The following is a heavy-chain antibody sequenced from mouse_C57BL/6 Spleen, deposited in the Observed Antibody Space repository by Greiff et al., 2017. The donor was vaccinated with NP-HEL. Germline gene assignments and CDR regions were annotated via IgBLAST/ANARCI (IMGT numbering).Heavy chain of an antibody. CDR3: ARFKIQDGYYDAMDY. CDR1: GYSFTDYN. V-gene: IGHV1-39*01. D-gene: IGHD2-3*01. CDR2: INPNYGTT. Sequence: EVKLQESGPELVKPGASVKISCKASGYSFTDYNMNWVKQSNGKSLEWIGVINPNYGTTSYNQKFKGKATLTVDQSSSTAYMQLNSLTSEDSAVYYCARFKIQDGYYDAMDYWGQGTSVTVSS. J-gene: IGHJ4*01.